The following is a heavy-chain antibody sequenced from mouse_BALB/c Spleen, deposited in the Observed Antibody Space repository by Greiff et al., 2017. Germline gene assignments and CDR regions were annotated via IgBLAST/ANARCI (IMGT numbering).Heavy chain of an antibody. V-gene: IGHV5-6-5*01. CDR1: GFTFSSYA. CDR3: ARGLYYGSSFDY. J-gene: IGHJ2*01. Sequence: EVMLVESGGGLVKPGGSLKLSCAASGFTFSSYAMSWVRQTPEKRLEWVASISSGGSTYYPDSVKGRFTISRDNARNILYLQMSSLRSEDTAMYYCARGLYYGSSFDYWGQGTTLTVSS. CDR2: ISSGGST. D-gene: IGHD1-1*01.